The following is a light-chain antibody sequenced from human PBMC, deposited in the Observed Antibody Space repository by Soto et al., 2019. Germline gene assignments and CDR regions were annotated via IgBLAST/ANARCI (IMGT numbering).Light chain of an antibody. CDR1: QYISSD. V-gene: IGKV3-11*01. Sequence: EIVLTQSPATLSLSPGERATLSCRASQYISSDLAWYQHKPGQAPRLLIYDASDRATGIPARFSGSGSGTDFTLTIRDLEPEDFAIYYCQQRSSWPPITFGQGTRREIK. CDR2: DAS. CDR3: QQRSSWPPIT. J-gene: IGKJ5*01.